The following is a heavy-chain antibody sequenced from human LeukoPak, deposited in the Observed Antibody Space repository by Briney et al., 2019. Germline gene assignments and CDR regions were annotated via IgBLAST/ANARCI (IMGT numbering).Heavy chain of an antibody. CDR2: INPNSGGT. CDR3: AGSNHYYDSSGYPYAFDI. CDR1: GYTFTGYY. Sequence: ASVKVSCKASGYTFTGYYMHWVRQAPGQGREWMGWINPNSGGTNYAQKFQGRVTMTRDTSISTAYMELSRLRSDDTAVYYCAGSNHYYDSSGYPYAFDIWGQGTMVTVSS. D-gene: IGHD3-22*01. V-gene: IGHV1-2*02. J-gene: IGHJ3*02.